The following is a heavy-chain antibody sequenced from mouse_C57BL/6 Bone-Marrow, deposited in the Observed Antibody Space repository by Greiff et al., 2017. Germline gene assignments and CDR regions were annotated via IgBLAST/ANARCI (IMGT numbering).Heavy chain of an antibody. J-gene: IGHJ2*01. V-gene: IGHV1-26*01. D-gene: IGHD2-3*01. CDR2: INPNNGGT. CDR1: GYTFTDYY. Sequence: VQLKQSGPELVKPGASVKISCKASGYTFTDYYMNWVKQSHGKSLEWIGDINPNNGGTSYNQKFKGKATLTVDKSSSTAYMELLSLTSEDSAVYYCAWIYDGYYDAGLDYWGQGTTLTVSS. CDR3: AWIYDGYYDAGLDY.